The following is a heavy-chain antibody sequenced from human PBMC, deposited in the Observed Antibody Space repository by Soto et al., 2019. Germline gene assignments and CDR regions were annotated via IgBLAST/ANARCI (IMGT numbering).Heavy chain of an antibody. CDR2: IWGDGSKK. CDR1: GSAFRTHG. D-gene: IGHD2-15*01. J-gene: IGHJ4*02. CDR3: ARGAVAAGDFDY. V-gene: IGHV3-33*01. Sequence: VGSLRLSCAASGSAFRTHGMHWVRQAPGKGLEWVAVIWGDGSKKYYADSVKGRFTISKDNSKKTLFLQMNTLRAEDTAVYYCARGAVAAGDFDYWGQGTLVTVSS.